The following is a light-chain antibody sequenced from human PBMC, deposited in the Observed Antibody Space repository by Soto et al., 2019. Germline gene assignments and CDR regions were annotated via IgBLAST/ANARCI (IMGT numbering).Light chain of an antibody. Sequence: DIQMTQSPSSLSASVGDRVTITCRASQGINNYLAWYQQRPGKVPRLLIYAASTLQSGVPSGFSGSVSGTDFTLPISRLQPEDVATYYCQKYDNAPWTFGQGTQVDIK. J-gene: IGKJ1*01. V-gene: IGKV1-27*01. CDR3: QKYDNAPWT. CDR2: AAS. CDR1: QGINNY.